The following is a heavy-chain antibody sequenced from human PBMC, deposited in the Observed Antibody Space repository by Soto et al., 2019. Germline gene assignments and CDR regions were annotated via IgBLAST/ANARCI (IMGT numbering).Heavy chain of an antibody. V-gene: IGHV4-4*02. CDR2: IYHTGST. Sequence: SETLSLTCVVSGGSISSSNWWSWVRQTPGKGLEWIGEIYHTGSTNYNPSLKSRVTIAIDRSKKQLSLNLTSVTAADTAVYYCASSLSWNWIDPWGQGTLVTVSS. CDR1: GGSISSSNW. CDR3: ASSLSWNWIDP. D-gene: IGHD6-13*01. J-gene: IGHJ5*02.